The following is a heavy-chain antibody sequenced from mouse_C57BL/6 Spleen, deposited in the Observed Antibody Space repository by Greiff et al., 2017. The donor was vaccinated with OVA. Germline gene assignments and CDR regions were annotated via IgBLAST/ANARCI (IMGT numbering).Heavy chain of an antibody. D-gene: IGHD5-5*01. CDR2: IYPGDGDT. Sequence: VQLQQSGPELVKPGASVKISCKASGYAFSSSWMNWVKQRPGKGLEWIGRIYPGDGDTNYNGKSKGKATLTADKSSSTAYMQLSSLTSEDSAVYFCARTLPDYFDYWGQGTTLTVSS. J-gene: IGHJ2*01. V-gene: IGHV1-82*01. CDR3: ARTLPDYFDY. CDR1: GYAFSSSW.